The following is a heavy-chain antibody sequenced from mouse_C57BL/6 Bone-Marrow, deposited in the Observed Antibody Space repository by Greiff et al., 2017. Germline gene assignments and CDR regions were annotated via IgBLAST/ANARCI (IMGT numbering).Heavy chain of an antibody. J-gene: IGHJ3*01. CDR1: GFTFSSYA. CDR2: ISDGGSYT. Sequence: DVKLVESGGGLVKPGGSLKLSCAASGFTFSSYAMSWVRQTPEKRLEWVATISDGGSYTYYPDNVKGRFTISRDNAKNNLYLQMSHLKSEDTAMYYCTRGLGRVWFAYWGQRTLVTVSA. D-gene: IGHD3-3*01. V-gene: IGHV5-4*03. CDR3: TRGLGRVWFAY.